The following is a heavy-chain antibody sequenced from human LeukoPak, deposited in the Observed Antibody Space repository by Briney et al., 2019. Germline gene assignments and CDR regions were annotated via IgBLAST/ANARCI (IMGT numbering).Heavy chain of an antibody. Sequence: PSETLSLTCTVSGGSISSYYWSWIRQPPGKGLEWVGYIYYSGSTNYNPSLKSRVTISVDTSKNQFSLKLSSVTAADTAVYYCAIGPYGDYYFDYWGQGTLVTVSS. J-gene: IGHJ4*02. CDR1: GGSISSYY. CDR2: IYYSGST. D-gene: IGHD4-17*01. V-gene: IGHV4-59*01. CDR3: AIGPYGDYYFDY.